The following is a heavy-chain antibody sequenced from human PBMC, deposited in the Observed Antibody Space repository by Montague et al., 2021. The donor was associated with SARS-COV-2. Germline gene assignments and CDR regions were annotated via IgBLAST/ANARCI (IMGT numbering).Heavy chain of an antibody. CDR2: MYYTGHT. Sequence: SETLSLTCTVSGASIASGNFYWSWIRQPPGKGLEWIGYMYYTGHTNYNPSLESRVTMPVDPSKNQFSLTLTSVTAADTAVYYCARSRSHVPSPPGFDYWGQGALVTVSS. CDR3: ARSRSHVPSPPGFDY. CDR1: GASIASGNFY. J-gene: IGHJ4*02. D-gene: IGHD2-2*01. V-gene: IGHV4-61*01.